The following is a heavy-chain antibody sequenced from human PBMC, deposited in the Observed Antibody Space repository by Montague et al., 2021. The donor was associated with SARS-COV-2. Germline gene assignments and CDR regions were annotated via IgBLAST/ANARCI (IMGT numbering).Heavy chain of an antibody. CDR3: ASLGDGVVPSPILGVGPYYSYYYMDV. J-gene: IGHJ6*03. Sequence: SETLSLTCAVHGGSFSTYSWNWIRQPPGKGLEWIGEIHHGGSTNXNPSLKSRVTISADTSKNQFSLKLTSVAAADTAVYYCASLGDGVVPSPILGVGPYYSYYYMDVWGKGTTVTVSS. D-gene: IGHD3-10*01. CDR2: IHHGGST. V-gene: IGHV4-34*01. CDR1: GGSFSTYS.